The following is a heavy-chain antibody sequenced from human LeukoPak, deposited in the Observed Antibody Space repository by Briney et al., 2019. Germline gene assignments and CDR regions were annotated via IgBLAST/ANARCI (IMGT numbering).Heavy chain of an antibody. V-gene: IGHV4-39*01. Sequence: PSETLSLTRSVSGDSISRSDSYWDWIRQPPGKGLEWIGTIYYSGRTYYSPSLNSRVTMSVDTSSSQFSLNLRSVTAADTAVYYCARRRYYDGSGYLEWGQGTLLSVSS. CDR3: ARRRYYDGSGYLE. D-gene: IGHD3-22*01. CDR2: IYYSGRT. J-gene: IGHJ1*01. CDR1: GDSISRSDSY.